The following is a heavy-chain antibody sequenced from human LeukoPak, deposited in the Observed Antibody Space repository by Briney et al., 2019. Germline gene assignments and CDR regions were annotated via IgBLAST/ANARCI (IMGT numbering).Heavy chain of an antibody. Sequence: KPSETLSLTCTVSGGSISSYYWSWIPQPPGKGLEWIGYIYYSGSTNYNPSLKSRVTISVDTSKNQFSLKLSSVTAADTAVYYCARLILGYCSSGSCYSGDYWGQGTLVTVSS. CDR1: GGSISSYY. V-gene: IGHV4-59*01. J-gene: IGHJ4*02. CDR2: IYYSGST. CDR3: ARLILGYCSSGSCYSGDY. D-gene: IGHD2-15*01.